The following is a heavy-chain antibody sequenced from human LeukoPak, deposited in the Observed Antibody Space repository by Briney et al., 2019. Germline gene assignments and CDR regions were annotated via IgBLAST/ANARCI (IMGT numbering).Heavy chain of an antibody. D-gene: IGHD5-24*01. CDR3: ARDTGYNTFDY. Sequence: GGCRRPSCVASRFTSSTYWMSWVRQAPGEGLEWVANVKAEGSDTQYVDSVKGRFTISRDNAKTSLYLQMNSLRAEDTAVYYCARDTGYNTFDYWGQGTLVTVSS. CDR2: VKAEGSDT. J-gene: IGHJ4*02. CDR1: RFTSSTYW. V-gene: IGHV3-7*05.